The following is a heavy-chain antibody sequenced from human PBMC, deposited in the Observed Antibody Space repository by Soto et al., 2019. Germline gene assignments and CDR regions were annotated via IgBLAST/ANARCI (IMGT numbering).Heavy chain of an antibody. CDR1: GFTFRSYA. CDR2: ISYDGSNK. J-gene: IGHJ4*02. D-gene: IGHD2-8*02. CDR3: ARDRTPRAAWCDY. V-gene: IGHV3-30*01. Sequence: QVQLVESGGGVVQPGRSLRLSCAASGFTFRSYAMHCVRQAPGKGLEWVAVISYDGSNKYYADSVTGRFTISRDNSKNTLYLPLNSLRAEATAVYYCARDRTPRAAWCDYWGQGTLVTFSA.